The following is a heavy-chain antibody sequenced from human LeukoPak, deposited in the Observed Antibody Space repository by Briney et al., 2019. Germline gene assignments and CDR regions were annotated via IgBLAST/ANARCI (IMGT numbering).Heavy chain of an antibody. V-gene: IGHV4-59*11. J-gene: IGHJ3*02. CDR2: IYYSGST. D-gene: IGHD4-23*01. CDR1: GGSISSHY. CDR3: ARETMVVTPGRSDVFDI. Sequence: SETLSLTCTVSGGSISSHYWNWIRQPPGKGLEWIGCIYYSGSTNYNPSLKSRVTISVDTSKNQFSLKLSSVTAADTAVYYCARETMVVTPGRSDVFDIWGQGTMVTVSS.